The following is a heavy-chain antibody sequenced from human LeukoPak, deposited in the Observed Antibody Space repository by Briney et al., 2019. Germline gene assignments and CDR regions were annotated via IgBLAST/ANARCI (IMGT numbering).Heavy chain of an antibody. CDR3: ARDASSWYY. CDR2: ISSSSVNI. V-gene: IGHV3-48*02. D-gene: IGHD6-13*01. CDR1: GFIFTDYS. Sequence: GGSLRLSCAASGFIFTDYSMNWVRQAPGEGLEWVSHISSSSVNIYYADSVKGRFTISRDNAKNSLYLQMNSLRDEDTAVYYCARDASSWYYWGQGTLVTVSS. J-gene: IGHJ4*02.